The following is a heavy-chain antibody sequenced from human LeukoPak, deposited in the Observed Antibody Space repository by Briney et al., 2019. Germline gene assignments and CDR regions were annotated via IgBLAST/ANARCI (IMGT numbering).Heavy chain of an antibody. V-gene: IGHV4-39*01. CDR3: ARGRAYYDILTGQLSFDY. CDR2: IYYSGRT. J-gene: IGHJ4*02. CDR1: PDSISSSSHY. D-gene: IGHD3-9*01. Sequence: SETLSLTCSVSPDSISSSSHYWGWIHQPPGRGLEWVGSIYYSGRTYYNPSLQSRVTISVDTSKNQFSLKLDSVTAADTAVYYCARGRAYYDILTGQLSFDYWGQGTLVTVSS.